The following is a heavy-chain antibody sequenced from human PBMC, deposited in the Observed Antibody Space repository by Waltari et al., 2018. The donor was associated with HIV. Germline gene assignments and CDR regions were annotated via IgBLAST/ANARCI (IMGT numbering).Heavy chain of an antibody. Sequence: QVQLQQWGAGQVKPSETLSLTCLLSGGSFSGFYWTWVRHSPGKGLEWIGEIDQSGASRFNPPLKARSTISMDTSRSHFALKLSPVSPADTAVYYCARGPSLRAFRGNLYFNSSLDVWGQGTTVTVSS. CDR3: ARGPSLRAFRGNLYFNSSLDV. D-gene: IGHD1-1*01. CDR1: GGSFSGFY. V-gene: IGHV4-34*02. CDR2: IDQSGAS. J-gene: IGHJ6*02.